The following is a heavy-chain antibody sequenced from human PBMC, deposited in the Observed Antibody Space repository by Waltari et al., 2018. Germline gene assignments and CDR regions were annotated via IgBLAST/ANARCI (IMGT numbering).Heavy chain of an antibody. D-gene: IGHD1-26*01. Sequence: QVQLQESGPGLVKPSETLSLTCTVSGGSISSYYWSWIRQPAGKGLEWIGRIYTSGRTNDNPSLKSRVTMSVDTSKNQFSLKLSSVTAADTAVYYCARDFSYSGSSDAFDIWGQGTMVTVSS. V-gene: IGHV4-4*07. CDR2: IYTSGRT. CDR3: ARDFSYSGSSDAFDI. J-gene: IGHJ3*02. CDR1: GGSISSYY.